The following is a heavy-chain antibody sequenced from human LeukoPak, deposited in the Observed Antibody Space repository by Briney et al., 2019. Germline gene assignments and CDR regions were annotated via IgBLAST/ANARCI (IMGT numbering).Heavy chain of an antibody. D-gene: IGHD6-13*01. V-gene: IGHV5-51*01. CDR2: IYPGDSDT. CDR3: ARRLAAAGTGDFDY. CDR1: GYSFTSYW. Sequence: GESLKISFKGYGYSFTSYWIGWVRQMPGKGLEWMGSIYPGDSDTRYSPSFQGQVTISADKSISTAYLQWSSLKASDTAMFYCARRLAAAGTGDFDYWGQGTLVTVPS. J-gene: IGHJ4*02.